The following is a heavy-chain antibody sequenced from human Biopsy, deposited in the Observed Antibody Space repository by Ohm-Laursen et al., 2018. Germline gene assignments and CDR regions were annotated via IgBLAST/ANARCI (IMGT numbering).Heavy chain of an antibody. CDR1: GASITSYY. D-gene: IGHD3-22*01. V-gene: IGHV4-4*07. J-gene: IGHJ2*01. CDR2: IYPGGST. Sequence: SDTLSLTCTVSGASITSYYWSWIRQPAGKGLEWIGRIYPGGSTNYNPSLKSRVTISVDTSKNHFSLRLRSVTPADTAIYYCARDRGYYSDRTVPGYFDLWGRGTLVTVSS. CDR3: ARDRGYYSDRTVPGYFDL.